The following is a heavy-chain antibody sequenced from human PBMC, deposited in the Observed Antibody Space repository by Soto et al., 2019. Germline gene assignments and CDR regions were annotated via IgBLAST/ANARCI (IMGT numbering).Heavy chain of an antibody. CDR1: GFTFSDYY. J-gene: IGHJ3*01. D-gene: IGHD3-3*01. Sequence: GGSLRLSCAASGFTFSDYYMSWIRQAPGKGLEWVSDISSSGTTIYYSDSVKGRFTISRDNAKNSLYLQMNSLRAEDTAVYYCARSWLEWRPKSGAFDVWGQGTMVTVSS. V-gene: IGHV3-11*01. CDR3: ARSWLEWRPKSGAFDV. CDR2: ISSSGTTI.